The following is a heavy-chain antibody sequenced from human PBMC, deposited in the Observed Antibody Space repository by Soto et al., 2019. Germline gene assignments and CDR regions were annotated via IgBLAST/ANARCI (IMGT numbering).Heavy chain of an antibody. CDR1: GYTFTSYA. Sequence: ASVKVSCKASGYTFTSYAMHWVRQAPGQRLEWMEWINAGNGNTKYSQKFQGRVTITRDTSASTAYMKLSSLRSEDTAVYYCARPLSFDWFALDAFDIWGQGTMVTVSS. CDR2: INAGNGNT. V-gene: IGHV1-3*01. D-gene: IGHD3-9*01. CDR3: ARPLSFDWFALDAFDI. J-gene: IGHJ3*02.